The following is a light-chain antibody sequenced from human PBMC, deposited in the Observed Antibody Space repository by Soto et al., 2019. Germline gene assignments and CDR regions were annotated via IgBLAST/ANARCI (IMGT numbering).Light chain of an antibody. V-gene: IGLV2-8*01. CDR2: EVT. CDR3: SSYAGTNNVI. Sequence: QSALTQPPSASGSPGQSVTISCAGSISDVGGYNHVSWYHQHPGKAPKLLIYEVTKRPSGVPARFSGSKSGNTASLTVSGLQGDDEADYYCSSYAGTNNVIFGGGTKLTVL. J-gene: IGLJ2*01. CDR1: ISDVGGYNH.